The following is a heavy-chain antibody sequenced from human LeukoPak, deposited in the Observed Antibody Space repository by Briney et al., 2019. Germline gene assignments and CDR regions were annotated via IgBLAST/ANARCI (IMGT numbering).Heavy chain of an antibody. J-gene: IGHJ4*02. CDR3: ARDSGSYHFDSC. Sequence: PGGSLRLSCAASGFTFSNYWMGWVRQAPGKGLEWVANIKQDGRQKYFGDSVKGRFTISRDNAENSLFLQMSSLRDEDTAVYYCARDSGSYHFDSCWGQGTLVIVSS. CDR1: GFTFSNYW. D-gene: IGHD1-26*01. V-gene: IGHV3-7*01. CDR2: IKQDGRQK.